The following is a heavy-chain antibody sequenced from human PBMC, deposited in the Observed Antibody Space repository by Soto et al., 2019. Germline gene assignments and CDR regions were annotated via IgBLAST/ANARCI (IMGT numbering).Heavy chain of an antibody. CDR2: IYYSGST. Sequence: SETLSLTCAVSGGSISSGGYSWSWIRQPPGKGLEWIGYIYYSGSTYYNPSLKSRVTISVDTSKNQFSLKLSSVTAADTAVYYCARRIGLTGTEFDPWGQGTLVTVSS. CDR3: ARRIGLTGTEFDP. V-gene: IGHV4-30-2*03. D-gene: IGHD3-9*01. CDR1: GGSISSGGYS. J-gene: IGHJ5*02.